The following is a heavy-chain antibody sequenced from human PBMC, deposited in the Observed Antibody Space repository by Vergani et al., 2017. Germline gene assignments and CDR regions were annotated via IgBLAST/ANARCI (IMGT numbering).Heavy chain of an antibody. J-gene: IGHJ5*02. CDR3: ARVTHDILTGHNWFDP. CDR2: INHSGST. Sequence: QVQLQQWGAGLLKPSETLSLTCAVYGRSFSGYYWSWIRQPPGKGLEWIGEINHSGSTNYNPSLKSRVTISVDTSKNQFSLKLSSVTAADTAVYYCARVTHDILTGHNWFDPWGQGTLVTVSS. D-gene: IGHD3-9*01. V-gene: IGHV4-34*01. CDR1: GRSFSGYY.